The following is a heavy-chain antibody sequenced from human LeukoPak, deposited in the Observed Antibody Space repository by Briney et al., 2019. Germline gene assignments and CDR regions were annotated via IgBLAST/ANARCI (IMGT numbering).Heavy chain of an antibody. CDR1: GGTFSSYA. CDR2: IIPILGIA. CDR3: ARETPLPDILTGYYKDYYYGMDV. J-gene: IGHJ6*02. Sequence: SVKVSCKASGGTFSSYANSWVRQAPGQGLEWMGRIIPILGIANYAQKFQGRVTITADKSTSTAYMELSSLRSEDTAVYYCARETPLPDILTGYYKDYYYGMDVWGQGTTVTVSS. D-gene: IGHD3-9*01. V-gene: IGHV1-69*04.